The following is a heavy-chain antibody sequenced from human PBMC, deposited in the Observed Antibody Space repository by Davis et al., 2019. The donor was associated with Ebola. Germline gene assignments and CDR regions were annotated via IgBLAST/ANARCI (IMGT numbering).Heavy chain of an antibody. J-gene: IGHJ6*02. Sequence: GGSLRLSCAASGFTFDDYAMHWVRQAPGKGLEWVSGISWNSGSIGYADSVKGRFTISRDNAKNTLYLQMNSLRAEDTAVYYCARRQAAATRYYYYYGMDVWGQGTTVTVSS. CDR2: ISWNSGSI. D-gene: IGHD2-15*01. V-gene: IGHV3-9*01. CDR1: GFTFDDYA. CDR3: ARRQAAATRYYYYYGMDV.